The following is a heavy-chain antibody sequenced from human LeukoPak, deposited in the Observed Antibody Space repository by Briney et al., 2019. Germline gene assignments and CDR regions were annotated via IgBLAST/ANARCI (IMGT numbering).Heavy chain of an antibody. CDR2: IGGSGDKT. CDR3: VRRGDASSGWGDHDF. V-gene: IGHV3-23*01. Sequence: GRSLRLSCAASGFTFNFFSMYWVRQAPGKGLEWVSTIGGSGDKTFYADSVKGRFTISRDNSKNMVHLQMNSLTGEDTALYYCVRRGDASSGWGDHDFWGQGALVTVSS. D-gene: IGHD6-19*01. CDR1: GFTFNFFS. J-gene: IGHJ4*02.